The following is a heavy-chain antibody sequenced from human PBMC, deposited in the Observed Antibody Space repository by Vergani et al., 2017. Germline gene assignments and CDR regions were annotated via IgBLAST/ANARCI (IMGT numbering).Heavy chain of an antibody. CDR2: IYRTGRT. J-gene: IGHJ4*02. CDR3: ARRTGIVYDIFSGTQYFFDF. D-gene: IGHD3-9*01. CDR1: NDSVSNTFYY. Sequence: QVQLEESGPGLVKPSETLSLTCTVSNDSVSNTFYYWGWIRQTPGKGLEWIGSIYRTGRTHFNPSLKSRVTISVDTSNNHFSRRLNSLTAADTAVYYCARRTGIVYDIFSGTQYFFDFWGQGTLVTVSS. V-gene: IGHV4-39*07.